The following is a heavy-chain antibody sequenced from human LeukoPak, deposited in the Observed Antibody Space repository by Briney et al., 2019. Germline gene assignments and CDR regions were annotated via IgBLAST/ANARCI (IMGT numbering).Heavy chain of an antibody. Sequence: GRSLRLSCAASGFTFDDYAMHWVRQAPGKGLEWVSGISWNSGSIGYADSVKGRFTISRDNAKNSLYLQMNSLRAEDMALYYCAKGSIAARLNGNYFDYWGQGTLVTVSS. CDR2: ISWNSGSI. CDR1: GFTFDDYA. CDR3: AKGSIAARLNGNYFDY. V-gene: IGHV3-9*03. J-gene: IGHJ4*02. D-gene: IGHD6-6*01.